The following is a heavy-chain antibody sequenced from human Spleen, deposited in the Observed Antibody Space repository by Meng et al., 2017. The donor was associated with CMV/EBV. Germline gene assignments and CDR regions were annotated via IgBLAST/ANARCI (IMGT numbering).Heavy chain of an antibody. Sequence: GGSLRLSCAASGFTFSSYAMSWVRQAPGKGLEWVANIKQDGSEKYYVDSVKGRFTISRDNAENSLYLQMNSLRAEDTAVYYCARGLLVASWINWGQGALVTVSS. D-gene: IGHD5-12*01. CDR1: GFTFSSYA. CDR3: ARGLLVASWIN. CDR2: IKQDGSEK. J-gene: IGHJ4*02. V-gene: IGHV3-7*01.